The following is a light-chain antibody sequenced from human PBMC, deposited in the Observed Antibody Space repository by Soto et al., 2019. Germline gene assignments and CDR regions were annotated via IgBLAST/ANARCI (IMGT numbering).Light chain of an antibody. V-gene: IGKV3-15*01. CDR3: QQYNNWPRT. CDR1: QSVSSN. CDR2: GAS. J-gene: IGKJ1*01. Sequence: EIVMTQSPGTLSVSPGERATLSCRASQSVSSNLAWYQQKPGQAPSLLIYGASTRATGIPARFSGSGSGTEFALTISSLQSEDFAVCYCQQYNNWPRTFGQGTKVDTK.